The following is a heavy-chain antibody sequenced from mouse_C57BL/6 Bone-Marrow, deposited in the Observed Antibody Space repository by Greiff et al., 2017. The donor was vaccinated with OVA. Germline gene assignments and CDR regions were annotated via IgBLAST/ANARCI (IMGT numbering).Heavy chain of an antibody. Sequence: EVKLQQSGPELVKPGASVKISCKASGYTFTDYYMNWVKQSHGKSLEWIGDINPNNGGTSYKQKFKGKATLTVDKSSSTAYMELSSLTSEDSAVYYWTRGGSIWYFDVWGTGTTVTVSS. V-gene: IGHV1-26*01. CDR2: INPNNGGT. CDR3: TRGGSIWYFDV. CDR1: GYTFTDYY. J-gene: IGHJ1*03. D-gene: IGHD2-10*02.